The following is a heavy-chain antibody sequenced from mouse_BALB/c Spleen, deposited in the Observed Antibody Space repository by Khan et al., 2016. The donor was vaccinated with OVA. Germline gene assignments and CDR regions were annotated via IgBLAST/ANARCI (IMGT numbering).Heavy chain of an antibody. V-gene: IGHV3-1*02. CDR2: IRYSGNT. Sequence: DVQLQESGPGLVKPSQSLSLTCTVTGYSITSGYGLNWIRQFPGNKLEWMGYIRYSGNTNYNPSLKSQISFTPDTSTNPVFLQLNSVATEDKATYNCARTARIKYWGQGTTLTVSS. CDR1: GYSITSGYG. D-gene: IGHD1-2*01. J-gene: IGHJ2*01. CDR3: ARTARIKY.